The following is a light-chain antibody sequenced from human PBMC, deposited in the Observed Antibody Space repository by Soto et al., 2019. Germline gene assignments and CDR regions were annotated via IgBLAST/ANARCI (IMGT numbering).Light chain of an antibody. V-gene: IGKV1-5*03. CDR1: QTISSW. J-gene: IGKJ2*01. CDR3: QQSYSIPYT. CDR2: KAS. Sequence: DILMTQSPSTLSASVGDTVAITCRASQTISSWVAWYQQKPGRAPKLLIYKASSLQSGVPSRFSGSGSGTDFTLTISSLQPEDFATYYCQQSYSIPYTFGQGTKVDIK.